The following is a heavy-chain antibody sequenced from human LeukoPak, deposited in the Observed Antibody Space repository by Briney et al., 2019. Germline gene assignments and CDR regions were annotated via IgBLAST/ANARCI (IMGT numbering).Heavy chain of an antibody. CDR1: GFTFSSYS. Sequence: GGSLRLSCAASGFTFSSYSMNWVCQAPGKGLEWVSSISSSSSYIYYADSVKGRFTISRDNAKNSLYLQMNSLRAEDTAVYYCARVGWLQPIDYWGQGTLVTVSS. CDR2: ISSSSSYI. V-gene: IGHV3-21*01. J-gene: IGHJ4*02. D-gene: IGHD5-24*01. CDR3: ARVGWLQPIDY.